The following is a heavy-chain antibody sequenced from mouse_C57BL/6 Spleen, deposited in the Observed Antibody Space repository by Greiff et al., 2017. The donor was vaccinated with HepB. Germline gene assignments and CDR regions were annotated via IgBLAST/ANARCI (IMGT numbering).Heavy chain of an antibody. V-gene: IGHV5-4*01. CDR2: ISDGGSYT. CDR1: GFTFSSYA. CDR3: AREGTAQALYYYAMDY. Sequence: EVQLVESGGGLVKPGGSLKLSCAASGFTFSSYAMSWVRQTPEKRLEWVATISDGGSYTYYPDNVKGRFTISRDNAKNNLYLQMSHLKSEDTAMYYCAREGTAQALYYYAMDYWGQGTSVTVSS. D-gene: IGHD3-2*02. J-gene: IGHJ4*01.